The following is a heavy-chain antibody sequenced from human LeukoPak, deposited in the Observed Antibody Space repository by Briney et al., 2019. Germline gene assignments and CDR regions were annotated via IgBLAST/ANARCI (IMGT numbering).Heavy chain of an antibody. CDR1: GGSISSYY. Sequence: SETLSLTCTVSGGSISSYYWSWIRQPPGKGLEWIGYIYYSGSTNYNPSLKSRVTISVDTSKNQFSLKLSSVTAEDTAVYYCATQILLCHYYWGQGTLVTVSS. J-gene: IGHJ4*02. CDR2: IYYSGST. CDR3: ATQILLCHYY. D-gene: IGHD2/OR15-2a*01. V-gene: IGHV4-59*08.